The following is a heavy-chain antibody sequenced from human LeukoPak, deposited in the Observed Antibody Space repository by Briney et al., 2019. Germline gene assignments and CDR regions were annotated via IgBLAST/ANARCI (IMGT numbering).Heavy chain of an antibody. CDR2: IYTSGST. CDR3: ARGGYYYDSSGRNFDY. CDR1: GGSISSYY. D-gene: IGHD3-22*01. V-gene: IGHV4-4*07. J-gene: IGHJ4*02. Sequence: KSSETLSLTCTVSGGSISSYYWSWIRQPAGKGLEWIGRIYTSGSTNYNPSLKSRVTMSVDTSKNQFSLKLSSLTAADTAVYYCARGGYYYDSSGRNFDYWGQGTLVTVSS.